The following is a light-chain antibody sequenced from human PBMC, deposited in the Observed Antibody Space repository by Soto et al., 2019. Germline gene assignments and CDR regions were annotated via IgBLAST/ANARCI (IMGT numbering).Light chain of an antibody. CDR2: GAS. CDR1: QIVDSTY. V-gene: IGKV3-20*01. J-gene: IGKJ1*01. CDR3: QQFGSSPGT. Sequence: EIVLTQSPGTLSLSPGERATLSCRASQIVDSTYLAWYQQKPGQAPRLLIYGASSRATGIPDRFSGSGSGTDFTLSISRLEPEDFAVYYCQQFGSSPGTFGQGTKVDIK.